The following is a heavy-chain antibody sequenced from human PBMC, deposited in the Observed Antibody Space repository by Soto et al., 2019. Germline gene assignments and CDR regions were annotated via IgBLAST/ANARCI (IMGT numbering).Heavy chain of an antibody. CDR3: ASGGFVATGWFAP. J-gene: IGHJ5*02. CDR1: GGSISSSNYY. CDR2: IYYTGST. D-gene: IGHD5-12*01. Sequence: SETLSLTCSVSGGSISSSNYYWGWIHQPPGKGLEWIGSIYYTGSTYYNPSLKSRVTISVDTSKNQFSLNLSSVTAADTAVYYCASGGFVATGWFAPWGPGTLVTVSS. V-gene: IGHV4-39*01.